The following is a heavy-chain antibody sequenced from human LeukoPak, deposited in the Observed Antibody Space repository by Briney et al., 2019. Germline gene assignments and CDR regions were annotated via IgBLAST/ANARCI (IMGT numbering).Heavy chain of an antibody. CDR3: ARQVGAYGY. Sequence: PSETLSLTCAVYGGSFGGYYWSWIRQPPGKGLEWIGEINHSGSTNYNPSLKSRVTISVDMSKNQFSLKLSSVTAADTAVYYCARQVGAYGYWGQGTLVTVSS. CDR1: GGSFGGYY. CDR2: INHSGST. J-gene: IGHJ4*02. D-gene: IGHD1-26*01. V-gene: IGHV4-34*01.